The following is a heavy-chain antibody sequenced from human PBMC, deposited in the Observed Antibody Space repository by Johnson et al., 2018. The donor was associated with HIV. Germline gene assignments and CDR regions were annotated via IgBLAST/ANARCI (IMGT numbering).Heavy chain of an antibody. CDR2: ISGSGGST. J-gene: IGHJ3*02. CDR3: AKDLGDGYNCVGVFDM. V-gene: IGHV3-23*04. CDR1: GFTFSSYA. D-gene: IGHD5-24*01. Sequence: EQLVESGGGLVQPGESLRLSCAASGFTFSSYAMSWVRQAPGKGLDWVSAISGSGGSTHYADSVKGRFTISRDNSKNTLFLQMSSLRAEDTAVYYCAKDLGDGYNCVGVFDMWGQGT.